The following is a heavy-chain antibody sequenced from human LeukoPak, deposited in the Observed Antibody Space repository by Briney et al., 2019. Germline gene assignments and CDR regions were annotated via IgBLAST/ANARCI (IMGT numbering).Heavy chain of an antibody. V-gene: IGHV1-18*01. J-gene: IGHJ4*02. CDR3: ARTCSSSSCYMVH. D-gene: IGHD2-2*02. CDR1: GYTFANFG. CDR2: ISVYNGNT. Sequence: ASVKVSCKASGYTFANFGITWVRQAPGQGLEWMGWISVYNGNTNYAQNLQGRFTLTTDTSTNTAYMELRSLRSDDTALYYCARTCSSSSCYMVHWGQGTLVTVSS.